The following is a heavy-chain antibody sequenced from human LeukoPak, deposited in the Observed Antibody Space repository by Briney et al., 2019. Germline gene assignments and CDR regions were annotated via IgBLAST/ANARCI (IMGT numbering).Heavy chain of an antibody. V-gene: IGHV3-48*04. CDR1: GFTFSSYS. Sequence: GGSLRLSCAASGFTFSSYSMNWVRQAPGKGLEWVSYISSSSSTIYYADSVKGRFTISRDNAKNSLYLQMNSLRAEDTAMYYCARVRTLWTYYGMDVWGQGTTVTVSS. D-gene: IGHD3/OR15-3a*01. CDR3: ARVRTLWTYYGMDV. J-gene: IGHJ6*02. CDR2: ISSSSSTI.